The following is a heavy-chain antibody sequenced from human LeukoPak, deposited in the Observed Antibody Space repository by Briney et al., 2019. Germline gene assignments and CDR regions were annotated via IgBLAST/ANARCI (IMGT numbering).Heavy chain of an antibody. CDR3: ASVGGYSSGWDFDY. Sequence: SETLSLTCTVSGGSISSHYWSWIRQPPGKGLEWTGYIYYSGSTNYNPSLKSRVTISVDTSKNQFSLKLSSVTATDTAVYYCASVGGYSSGWDFDYWGQGTLVTVSS. V-gene: IGHV4-59*11. CDR1: GGSISSHY. D-gene: IGHD6-19*01. CDR2: IYYSGST. J-gene: IGHJ4*02.